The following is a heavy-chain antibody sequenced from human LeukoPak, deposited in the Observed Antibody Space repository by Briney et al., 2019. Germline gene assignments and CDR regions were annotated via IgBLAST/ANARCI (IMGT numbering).Heavy chain of an antibody. V-gene: IGHV4-31*11. CDR2: IYYSGSS. CDR1: GGSINNGGYY. Sequence: SETLSLTCAVSGGSINNGGYYWSWIRQHPGKGLEWIGYIYYSGSSYYNPSLRSRVTISVDTSKNHFSLKLSSVAAADTAVYYCARNRDGYNSFDYWGQGTLVTVSS. J-gene: IGHJ4*02. D-gene: IGHD5-24*01. CDR3: ARNRDGYNSFDY.